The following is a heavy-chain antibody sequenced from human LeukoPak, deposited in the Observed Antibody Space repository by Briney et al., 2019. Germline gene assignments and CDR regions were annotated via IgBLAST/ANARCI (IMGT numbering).Heavy chain of an antibody. V-gene: IGHV3-30*03. CDR1: GFTFSSYG. J-gene: IGHJ6*02. Sequence: GGSLRLSCAASGFTFSSYGMHWVRQAPGKGLEWVAVISDDGSNKYYADSVKGRFTISRDNSRNTLHLQMNSLRAEDTAVYYCGSQGGLLWFGELSGGMDVWGQGTTVTVSS. CDR3: GSQGGLLWFGELSGGMDV. D-gene: IGHD3-10*01. CDR2: ISDDGSNK.